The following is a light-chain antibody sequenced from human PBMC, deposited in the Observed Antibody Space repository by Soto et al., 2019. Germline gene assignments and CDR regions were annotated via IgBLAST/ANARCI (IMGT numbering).Light chain of an antibody. CDR1: QDISTW. J-gene: IGKJ4*01. CDR3: QQADSFPLT. Sequence: IQMPQSPSSVSASLGDTVTITCRACQDISTWLAGYQQKPGKAPKLLIYGASTFESGVPSRFSGRGSGTDFTLTISSLQPEDFATYFCQQADSFPLTFGGGTKGDTK. V-gene: IGKV1D-12*01. CDR2: GAS.